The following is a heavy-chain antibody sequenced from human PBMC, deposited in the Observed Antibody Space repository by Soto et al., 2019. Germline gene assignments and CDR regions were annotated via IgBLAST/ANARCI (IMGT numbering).Heavy chain of an antibody. CDR1: GFTFSSYS. CDR3: ARDGILTGYYESNWFDP. CDR2: ISSSSSTI. D-gene: IGHD3-9*01. V-gene: IGHV3-48*02. J-gene: IGHJ5*02. Sequence: GGSLRLSCAASGFTFSSYSMNWVRQAPGKGLEWVSYISSSSSTIYYADSVKGRFTISRDNAKNSLYLQMNSLRDEDTAVYYCARDGILTGYYESNWFDPWGQGTLVTVSS.